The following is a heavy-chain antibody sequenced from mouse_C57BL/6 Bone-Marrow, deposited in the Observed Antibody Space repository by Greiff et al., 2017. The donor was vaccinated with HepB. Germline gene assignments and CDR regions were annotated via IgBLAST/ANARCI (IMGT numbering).Heavy chain of an antibody. J-gene: IGHJ4*01. CDR2: IYPGSGST. V-gene: IGHV1-55*01. Sequence: QVQLQQPGAELVKPGASVKMSCKASGYTFTSYWITWVKQRPGQGLEWIGDIYPGSGSTNYNEKFKSKATLTVDTSTSTAYMQLSSLTSEDSAVYYSARETTVVAHAMDYWGQGTSVTVSS. D-gene: IGHD1-1*01. CDR1: GYTFTSYW. CDR3: ARETTVVAHAMDY.